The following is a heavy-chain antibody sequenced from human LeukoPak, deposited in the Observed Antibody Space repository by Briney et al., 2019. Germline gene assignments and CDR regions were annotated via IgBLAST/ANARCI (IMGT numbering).Heavy chain of an antibody. CDR2: IYYSGST. J-gene: IGHJ5*02. CDR3: AGHTVRIEEAGLPFDP. CDR1: GGSISSYY. Sequence: PSETLSLTCTVSGGSISSYYWSWIRQPPGKGLEWIGYIYYSGSTNYNPSLKSRVTISVDTSKNQFSLKLSSVTAADTAVYYCAGHTVRIEEAGLPFDPWGEGTLVTVSS. V-gene: IGHV4-59*08. D-gene: IGHD6-13*01.